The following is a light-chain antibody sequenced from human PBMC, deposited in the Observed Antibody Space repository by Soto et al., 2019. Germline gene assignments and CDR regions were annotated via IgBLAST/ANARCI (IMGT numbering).Light chain of an antibody. CDR2: DTS. CDR3: QQYNNWPPIT. CDR1: QSVSIK. J-gene: IGKJ5*01. Sequence: EIVLTQSPGILSLSPGERATLSCRASQSVSIKLAWYQQKPGQAPRLLIYDTSTRATGIPARFSGSGSGTEFTLTISSLQSEDFAVYYCQQYNNWPPITFGQGTRLEIK. V-gene: IGKV3-15*01.